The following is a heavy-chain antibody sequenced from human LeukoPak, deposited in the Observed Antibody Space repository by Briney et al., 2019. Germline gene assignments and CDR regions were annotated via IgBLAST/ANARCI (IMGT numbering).Heavy chain of an antibody. J-gene: IGHJ4*02. CDR1: GFIFSSYA. Sequence: GGSLRLSCAASGFIFSSYAMSWVRQAPGKGLEWVSSISGSAGSTYYADSVKGRFTISRDNSKNTLYLQMNSLRAEDMAVYYCVNGGGSSGWYYYWGQGTLVTVSS. CDR3: VNGGGSSGWYYY. V-gene: IGHV3-23*01. D-gene: IGHD6-19*01. CDR2: ISGSAGST.